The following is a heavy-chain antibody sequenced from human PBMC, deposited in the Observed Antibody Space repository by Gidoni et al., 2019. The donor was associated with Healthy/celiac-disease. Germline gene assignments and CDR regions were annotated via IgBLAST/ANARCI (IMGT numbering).Heavy chain of an antibody. V-gene: IGHV4-59*08. D-gene: IGHD5-18*01. CDR2: IYYSGST. Sequence: QVQLQESGPGLVKPSEPLSLTCPVSGGSISSYSWSWIRQPPGKRLEWIGYIYYSGSTNYNPSLKSRVTISVDTSKNQFSLKLSSVTAADTAVYYCARRIQDAFDIWGQGTMVTVSS. CDR1: GGSISSYS. CDR3: ARRIQDAFDI. J-gene: IGHJ3*02.